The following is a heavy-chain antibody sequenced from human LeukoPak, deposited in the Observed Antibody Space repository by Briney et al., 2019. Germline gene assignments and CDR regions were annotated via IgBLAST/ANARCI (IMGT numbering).Heavy chain of an antibody. CDR1: GFTFSNYG. Sequence: GGSLRLSCAASGFTFSNYGMHWVRQAPGKGLEWVALISYDGSNKYYADSVKGRFTISRDDSKNTLYLQMNSLRAEDTAVYYCAKDRVLLWFADLGDWGQGILVTVSS. V-gene: IGHV3-30*18. D-gene: IGHD3-10*01. CDR2: ISYDGSNK. J-gene: IGHJ4*02. CDR3: AKDRVLLWFADLGD.